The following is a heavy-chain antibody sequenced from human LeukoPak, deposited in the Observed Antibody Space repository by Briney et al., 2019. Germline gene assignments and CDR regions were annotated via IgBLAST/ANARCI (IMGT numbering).Heavy chain of an antibody. J-gene: IGHJ3*02. Sequence: GGSLRLSCAASGFTFSSYSMNWVRQAPGKGLEWVSSISSSSYIYYADSVKGRFTISRDNAKNSLYLQMNSLRAEDTAVYYCAREDLGIVAFDIWGQGTMVTVSS. D-gene: IGHD1-26*01. V-gene: IGHV3-21*01. CDR3: AREDLGIVAFDI. CDR1: GFTFSSYS. CDR2: ISSSSYI.